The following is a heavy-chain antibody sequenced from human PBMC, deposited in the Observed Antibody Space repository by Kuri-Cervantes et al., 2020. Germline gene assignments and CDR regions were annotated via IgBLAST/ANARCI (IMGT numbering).Heavy chain of an antibody. CDR2: ISWNSGSI. CDR1: GFTFDDYA. J-gene: IGHJ4*02. Sequence: SLKISCAASGFTFDDYAMHWVRQAPGKGLEWVSGISWNSGSIGYADSVKGRFTISRDNAKNSLYLQMNSLRDEDTAVYYCARDRSGNVDWGQGTLVTVSS. CDR3: ARDRSGNVD. V-gene: IGHV3-9*01. D-gene: IGHD4-23*01.